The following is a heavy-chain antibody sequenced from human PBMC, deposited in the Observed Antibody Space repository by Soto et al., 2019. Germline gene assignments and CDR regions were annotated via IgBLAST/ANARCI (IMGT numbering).Heavy chain of an antibody. CDR1: GGSINSGFYY. CDR2: QYYSGST. V-gene: IGHV4-39*01. CDR3: ARGDDFAGNDYFDY. D-gene: IGHD1-1*01. J-gene: IGHJ4*02. Sequence: SETLSLTCTVSGGSINSGFYYWGWIRQAPGKGLEYIGSQYYSGSTYYNPSLKSRVTIFIETSKNQFSLKLSSVTAADTAVYFCARGDDFAGNDYFDYWGQGILVTVS.